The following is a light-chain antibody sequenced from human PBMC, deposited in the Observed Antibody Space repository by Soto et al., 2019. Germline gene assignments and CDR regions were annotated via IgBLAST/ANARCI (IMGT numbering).Light chain of an antibody. CDR3: LQHHTYPWT. Sequence: DIQMTQSPSSVSASVGDRVTITCRASQGISSWLAWYQLKQGKASTLLIYAVASLRSGVASRLSGCGSGTDFSLTISSMVAEDYATYFCLQHHTYPWTFGQGTKVDIK. J-gene: IGKJ1*01. CDR2: AVA. CDR1: QGISSW. V-gene: IGKV1-12*01.